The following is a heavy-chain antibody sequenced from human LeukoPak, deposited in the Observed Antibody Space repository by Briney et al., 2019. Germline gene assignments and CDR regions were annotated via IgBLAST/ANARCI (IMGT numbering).Heavy chain of an antibody. CDR1: GGSISSYY. J-gene: IGHJ4*02. CDR2: IYYSGST. V-gene: IGHV4-59*01. Sequence: SETLSLTCTVSGGSISSYYWSWIRQPPGKGLEWIGYIYYSGSTNYNPSLKSRVTISVDTSKNQFSLKLSSVTAADTAVYYCARWYYDSSGYHYFDYWGQGTLVTVSS. D-gene: IGHD3-22*01. CDR3: ARWYYDSSGYHYFDY.